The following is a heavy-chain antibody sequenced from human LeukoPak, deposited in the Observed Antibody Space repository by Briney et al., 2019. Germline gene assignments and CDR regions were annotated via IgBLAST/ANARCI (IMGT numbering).Heavy chain of an antibody. CDR3: AKDRGSSGWYSDAFDI. CDR1: GFTFDDYA. Sequence: GGSLRLSCAASGFTFDDYAMHWVRQAAGKGLEWVSLISGDGGSTYYADSVKGRFTISRDNSKNSLYLQMNSLRTEDTALYYCAKDRGSSGWYSDAFDIWGQGTMVTVSS. CDR2: ISGDGGST. V-gene: IGHV3-43*02. D-gene: IGHD6-19*01. J-gene: IGHJ3*02.